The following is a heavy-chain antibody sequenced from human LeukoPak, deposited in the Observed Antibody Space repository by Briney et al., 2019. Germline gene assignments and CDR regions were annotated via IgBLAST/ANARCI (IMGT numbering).Heavy chain of an antibody. Sequence: GGSLRLSCAASGFTFSSFAMSWVRQAPGKGPEWVSGISNSGGSTYYADSVKGRFTISRDNSKNRLYLQMNSLRADDTAVYYCAKAISPRLDYYYGMDVWGQGTTVTVSS. V-gene: IGHV3-23*01. CDR1: GFTFSSFA. CDR2: ISNSGGST. D-gene: IGHD3-3*01. J-gene: IGHJ6*02. CDR3: AKAISPRLDYYYGMDV.